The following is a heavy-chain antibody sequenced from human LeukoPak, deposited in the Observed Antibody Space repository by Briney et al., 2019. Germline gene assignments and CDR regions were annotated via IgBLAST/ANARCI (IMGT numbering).Heavy chain of an antibody. D-gene: IGHD3-16*01. J-gene: IGHJ5*02. Sequence: SVKVSCKASGGTFSSYAISWVRQAPGQGLEWMGGIIPIFGTANYAQKLQGRVTMTTDTSTSTAYMELRSLRSDDTAVYHCARDLGLRPPGRFDPWGQGTLVTVSS. CDR1: GGTFSSYA. CDR2: IIPIFGTA. CDR3: ARDLGLRPPGRFDP. V-gene: IGHV1-69*05.